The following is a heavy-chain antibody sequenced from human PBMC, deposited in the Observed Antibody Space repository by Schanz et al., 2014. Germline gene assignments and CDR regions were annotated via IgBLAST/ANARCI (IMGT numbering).Heavy chain of an antibody. CDR3: ARSNYYDNSDYYNSFDY. V-gene: IGHV1-69*02. CDR2: IIPILGIA. D-gene: IGHD3-22*01. CDR1: GGTFSTYP. Sequence: QVQLVQSGAEVKKPGSSMKVSCKASGGTFSTYPISWVRQAPGQGLEWMGRIIPILGIANYAQKFQGRVTNTADKSTSTAYMDLSSLRPEDTAVYYCARSNYYDNSDYYNSFDYWGQGTLVTVSS. J-gene: IGHJ4*02.